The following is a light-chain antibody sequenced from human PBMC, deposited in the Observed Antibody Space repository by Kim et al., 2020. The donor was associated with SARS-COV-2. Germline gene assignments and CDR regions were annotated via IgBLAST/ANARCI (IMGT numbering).Light chain of an antibody. J-gene: IGLJ3*02. CDR1: SLRSYY. CDR3: NSRDSSGNHLGV. Sequence: SSELTQDPAVSVALGQTVRITCQGDSLRSYYASWYQQKPGQAPVLVIYGKNNRPSGIPDRFSGSSSGNTASLTITGAQAEDEADYYCNSRDSSGNHLGVFSGGTKLTVL. CDR2: GKN. V-gene: IGLV3-19*01.